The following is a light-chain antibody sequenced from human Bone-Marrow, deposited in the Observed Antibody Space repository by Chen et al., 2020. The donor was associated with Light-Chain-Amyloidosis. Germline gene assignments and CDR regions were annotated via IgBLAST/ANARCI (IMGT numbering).Light chain of an antibody. V-gene: IGKV3-11*01. CDR3: QHRNNWPLS. Sequence: EIVLTQSPATLSLSPGERATLSCSASQSISSYLAWYQQKPGQAPRLLIDDTSNRATGSPARFRGSGSGTDFTLTISTLEPEEFAVYYCQHRNNWPLSFGQGIKLEIK. J-gene: IGKJ2*01. CDR2: DTS. CDR1: QSISSY.